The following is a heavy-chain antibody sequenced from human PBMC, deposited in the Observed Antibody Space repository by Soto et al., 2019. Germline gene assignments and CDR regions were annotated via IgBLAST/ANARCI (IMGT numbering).Heavy chain of an antibody. CDR1: GYSFTSYW. CDR3: ARLTITSWYWFDP. CDR2: IYPGDSDT. J-gene: IGHJ5*02. V-gene: IGHV5-51*01. Sequence: GESLKISCKGSGYSFTSYWIGWVRQMPGKGLEWMGIIYPGDSDTRYNPSFQGQVTISADKSISTAYLQWSRLKASDTALYYCARLTITSWYWFDPWGQGTLVTVSS. D-gene: IGHD2-2*01.